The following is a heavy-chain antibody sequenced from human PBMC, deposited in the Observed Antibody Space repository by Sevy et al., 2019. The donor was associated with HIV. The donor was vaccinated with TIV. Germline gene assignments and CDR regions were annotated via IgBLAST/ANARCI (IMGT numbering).Heavy chain of an antibody. D-gene: IGHD6-13*01. CDR2: IKKDGSEK. Sequence: GGSLRLSCEASGFTFISHRMSWVRQAPGKGLEWVANIKKDGSEKYYVDSVKGRFTISRDNAKNSLSLQMNSLRAEDTAVYYCARDTGGIGMDVWGQGTTVTVSS. V-gene: IGHV3-7*01. CDR1: GFTFISHR. CDR3: ARDTGGIGMDV. J-gene: IGHJ6*02.